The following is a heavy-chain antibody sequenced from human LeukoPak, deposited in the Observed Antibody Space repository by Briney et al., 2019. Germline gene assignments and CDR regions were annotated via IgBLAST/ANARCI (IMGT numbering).Heavy chain of an antibody. CDR3: ARDESSSGWYRSNWLDP. Sequence: GASVKVSCKASGYTFTGYYIHWVRQAPGQGLEWMGWINPNSGATNYAQKFQGRVTMTRDTSINTAYMELSSLRSEDTAVYYCARDESSSGWYRSNWLDPWGQGTLVTVSS. V-gene: IGHV1-2*02. CDR1: GYTFTGYY. CDR2: INPNSGAT. J-gene: IGHJ5*02. D-gene: IGHD6-19*01.